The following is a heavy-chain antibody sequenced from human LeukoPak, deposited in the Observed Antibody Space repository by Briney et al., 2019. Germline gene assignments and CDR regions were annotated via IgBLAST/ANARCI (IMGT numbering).Heavy chain of an antibody. D-gene: IGHD4-23*01. CDR3: ARDPADDYGDNTLDY. CDR1: GGTFSSYA. Sequence: GASVKVSCKASGGTFSSYAISWVRQAPGHGLEWMGGIIPIFGTANYAQKFQGRVTITADESTSTAYMELSSLRSEDTAVYYCARDPADDYGDNTLDYWGQGTLVTVSS. J-gene: IGHJ4*02. CDR2: IIPIFGTA. V-gene: IGHV1-69*13.